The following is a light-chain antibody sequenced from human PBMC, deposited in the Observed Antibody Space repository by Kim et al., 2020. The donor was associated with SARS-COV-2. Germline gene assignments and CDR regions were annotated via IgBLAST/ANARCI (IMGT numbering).Light chain of an antibody. CDR2: LNSDGSH. J-gene: IGLJ3*02. V-gene: IGLV4-69*01. Sequence: SVKLTCTLSSGHSSYAIAWHQQQPEKGPRYLLKLNSDGSHSKGDGIPDRFSGSSSGAERYLTISSLQSEDEADYYCQTWGTGIRVFGGGTQLTVL. CDR3: QTWGTGIRV. CDR1: SGHSSYA.